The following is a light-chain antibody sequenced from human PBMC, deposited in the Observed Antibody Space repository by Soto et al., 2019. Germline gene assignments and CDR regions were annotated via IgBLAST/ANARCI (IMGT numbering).Light chain of an antibody. V-gene: IGLV2-23*01. J-gene: IGLJ3*02. CDR1: RHDIGTYNL. CDR2: EGN. CDR3: CSSTDGSSLL. Sequence: QSALTQPASVSESPGQSISIACGGGRHDIGTYNLVSWYQQHPGKAPKLIIYEGNKRPSGVSNRFSGSRSGNTASLTISGLQSEDEADYYCCSSTDGSSLLFGGGTKLTVL.